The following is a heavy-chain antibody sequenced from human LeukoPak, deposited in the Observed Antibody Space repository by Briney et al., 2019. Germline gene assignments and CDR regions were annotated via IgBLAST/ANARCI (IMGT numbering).Heavy chain of an antibody. CDR3: AREMASSSSGAFSYYYMDV. CDR1: GYTLTSYY. CDR2: INASGGST. J-gene: IGHJ6*03. Sequence: GASVKVSCKASGYTLTSYYMHWVRQAPGQGLEWMGIINASGGSTSYAQKFQGRVTMTRDTSTSTVYMELSSLRSEDTAVYYCAREMASSSSGAFSYYYMDVWGKGTTVTVSS. D-gene: IGHD6-6*01. V-gene: IGHV1-46*03.